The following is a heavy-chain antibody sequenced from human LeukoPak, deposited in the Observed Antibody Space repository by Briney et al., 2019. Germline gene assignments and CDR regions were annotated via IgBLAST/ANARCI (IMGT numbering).Heavy chain of an antibody. D-gene: IGHD1-26*01. Sequence: SATLSLTCAVSGGSFSDFHWTWIRQSPGKGLEWLGEINHRGIINFNPSLKSRVTISVDSSNNQFSLKLSSVTAADTAVYYCATTTIRLGYWGQGTLVTVSS. CDR2: INHRGII. V-gene: IGHV4-34*01. CDR3: ATTTIRLGY. CDR1: GGSFSDFH. J-gene: IGHJ4*02.